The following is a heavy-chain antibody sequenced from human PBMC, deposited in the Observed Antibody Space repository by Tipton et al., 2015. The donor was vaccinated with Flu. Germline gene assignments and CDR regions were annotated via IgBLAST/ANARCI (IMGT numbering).Heavy chain of an antibody. CDR1: GGSISSDSYY. V-gene: IGHV4-61*02. J-gene: IGHJ1*01. Sequence: TLSLTCTVSGGSISSDSYYWSWIRQPAGKGLEWIGRIYTSGSTNYNPSLKSRVTISLDTSKNQFSLKLSSVTAADTAVYYCARYTISWDPPRDWGQGTLVTVSS. CDR3: ARYTISWDPPRD. CDR2: IYTSGST. D-gene: IGHD6-13*01.